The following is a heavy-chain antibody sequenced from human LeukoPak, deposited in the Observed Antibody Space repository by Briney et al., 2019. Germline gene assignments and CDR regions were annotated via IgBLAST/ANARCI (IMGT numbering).Heavy chain of an antibody. V-gene: IGHV4-59*01. J-gene: IGHJ4*02. D-gene: IGHD3-9*01. CDR3: ARGDILTDGWYYFDY. CDR2: IYYSGST. Sequence: SETLSLTCTVSGGXISSYYCSWIRQPPGKGLEWIGYIYYSGSTNYNPSLKSRVTISVDTSKNQFSLKLSSVTAADTAVYYCARGDILTDGWYYFDYWGQGTLVTVSS. CDR1: GGXISSYY.